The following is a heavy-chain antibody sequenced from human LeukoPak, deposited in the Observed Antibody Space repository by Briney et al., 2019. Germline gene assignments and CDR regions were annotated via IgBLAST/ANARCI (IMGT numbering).Heavy chain of an antibody. CDR2: IIPIFGTA. CDR3: ARDSSPLVAFYHYYMDV. D-gene: IGHD2-15*01. V-gene: IGHV1-69*05. Sequence: SVKVSCKASGGTFSSYPITWVRQAPGQGLEWMGGIIPIFGTANYAQKFQGRVTITMDESTSTAYMELSSLRSEDTAVYYCARDSSPLVAFYHYYMDVWGKGTTVTVSS. CDR1: GGTFSSYP. J-gene: IGHJ6*03.